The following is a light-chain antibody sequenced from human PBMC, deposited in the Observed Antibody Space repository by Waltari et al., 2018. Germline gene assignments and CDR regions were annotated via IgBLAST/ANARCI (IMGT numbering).Light chain of an antibody. CDR3: QQYYSTPRT. CDR1: QSVFYNSNNKNY. Sequence: DIVMTQSPDSLAVSLGERAPINCKSSQSVFYNSNNKNYLAWYQQKPGQPPKLLIYWASTRESGVPDRFSGSGSGTDFTLTISSLQAEDVAVYYCQQYYSTPRTFGQGTKVEIK. J-gene: IGKJ1*01. CDR2: WAS. V-gene: IGKV4-1*01.